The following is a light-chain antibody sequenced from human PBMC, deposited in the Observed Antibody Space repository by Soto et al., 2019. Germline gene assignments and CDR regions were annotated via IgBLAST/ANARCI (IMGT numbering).Light chain of an antibody. Sequence: EMVLTQSPGTLSLSPGERVTLSCRASQNLGTLYLAWFQQKSGQAPRLLIYSASRRATGIPARFSGSGYGTEFTLTISSLQSEDFAVYYCQQYNNWPLTFGGGTKVDIK. CDR2: SAS. CDR3: QQYNNWPLT. V-gene: IGKV3-15*01. CDR1: QNLGTLY. J-gene: IGKJ4*01.